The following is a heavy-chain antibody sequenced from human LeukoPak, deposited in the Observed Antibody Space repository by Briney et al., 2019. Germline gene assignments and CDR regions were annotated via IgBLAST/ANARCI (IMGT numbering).Heavy chain of an antibody. J-gene: IGHJ4*02. Sequence: SETLSLTCTVSGGSISGYFWTWIRQSAGKGLEWIGRIYSSGSNNYNPSLKSRVTMSLDTSKNHFSLNLTSVTAADTAVYYCAREPTSGREPTSGRPLDYWGQGTLVTVSS. CDR3: AREPTSGREPTSGRPLDY. D-gene: IGHD5-12*01. CDR2: IYSSGSN. V-gene: IGHV4-4*07. CDR1: GGSISGYF.